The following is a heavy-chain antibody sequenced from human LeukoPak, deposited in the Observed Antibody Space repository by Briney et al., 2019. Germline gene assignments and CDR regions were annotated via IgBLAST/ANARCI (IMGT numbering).Heavy chain of an antibody. CDR3: AKVTGWFFDY. Sequence: GSLRLSCTASGFTFGDYAMSWFRQAPGKGLEWVSVIYSGGSTYYADSVKGRFTISRDNSKNTVYLQMNSLRAEDTAVYYCAKVTGWFFDYWGQGTLVTVSS. CDR2: IYSGGST. V-gene: IGHV3-23*03. D-gene: IGHD6-19*01. J-gene: IGHJ4*02. CDR1: GFTFGDYA.